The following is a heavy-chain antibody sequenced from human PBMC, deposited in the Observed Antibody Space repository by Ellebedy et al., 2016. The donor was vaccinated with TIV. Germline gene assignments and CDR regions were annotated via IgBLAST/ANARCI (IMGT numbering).Heavy chain of an antibody. CDR3: ARHDNWYFTL. D-gene: IGHD3-22*01. CDR2: IHPRDSDA. CDR1: GYTFRNFW. J-gene: IGHJ2*01. V-gene: IGHV5-51*01. Sequence: KVSCKGSGYTFRNFWIGWVRQMPGRGLEWVAVIHPRDSDARYSPSFRGQVTISVNESSTTAFLPWSSLRASDAGLYYCARHDNWYFTLWGRGTLVTVSS.